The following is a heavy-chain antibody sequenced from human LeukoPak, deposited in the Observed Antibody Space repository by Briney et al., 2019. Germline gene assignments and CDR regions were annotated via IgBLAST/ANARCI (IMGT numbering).Heavy chain of an antibody. CDR3: ARGKTQCSSTSCSYFDY. D-gene: IGHD2-2*01. J-gene: IGHJ4*02. V-gene: IGHV4-34*01. CDR2: INHSGST. Sequence: SETLSLTCAVYGGSFSGYYWSWIRQPPGKGLEWIGEINHSGSTNYNPSLKSRVTISVDTSKNQFSLKLSSVTAADTAVYYCARGKTQCSSTSCSYFDYWGQGTLVTVSS. CDR1: GGSFSGYY.